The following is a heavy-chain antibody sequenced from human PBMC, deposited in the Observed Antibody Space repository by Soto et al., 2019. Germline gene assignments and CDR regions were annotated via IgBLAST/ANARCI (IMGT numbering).Heavy chain of an antibody. J-gene: IGHJ6*02. CDR1: GGSFSGYY. V-gene: IGHV4-34*01. Sequence: SETLSLTCAVYGGSFSGYYWSWIRQPPGKGLEWIGEINHSGSTNYNPSLKSRVTISVDTSKNQFSLKLSSVTAADTAVYYCASARQYYDILTGYYPGYYYGMDVWGQGTTVTVSS. CDR3: ASARQYYDILTGYYPGYYYGMDV. D-gene: IGHD3-9*01. CDR2: INHSGST.